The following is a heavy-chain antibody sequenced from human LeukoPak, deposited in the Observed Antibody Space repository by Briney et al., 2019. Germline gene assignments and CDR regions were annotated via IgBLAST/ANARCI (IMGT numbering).Heavy chain of an antibody. CDR3: ARHHLPAGAPGYYMDV. Sequence: SETLSLTCTVSGGSVSSHFWSWIRQPPGKGLGWIGYIYNSGITNYNPSLKSRVTMSVDTSKNQFSLMLRSVTAADTAAYYCARHHLPAGAPGYYMDVWGKGTTVTVSS. CDR2: IYNSGIT. V-gene: IGHV4-59*02. D-gene: IGHD4/OR15-4a*01. J-gene: IGHJ6*03. CDR1: GGSVSSHF.